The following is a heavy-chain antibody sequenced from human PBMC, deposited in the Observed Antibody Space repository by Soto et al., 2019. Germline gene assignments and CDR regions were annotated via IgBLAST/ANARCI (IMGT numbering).Heavy chain of an antibody. CDR2: IYYSGST. Sequence: SETLSLTCTVSGGSISSYYWSWIRQPPGKGLEWIGYIYYSGSTNYNPSLKSRVTISVDTSKNQFSLKLSSVTAADTAVYYCARGGYSSSWYAWGAFDIRGQGTMVTVSS. D-gene: IGHD6-13*01. V-gene: IGHV4-59*01. CDR3: ARGGYSSSWYAWGAFDI. CDR1: GGSISSYY. J-gene: IGHJ3*02.